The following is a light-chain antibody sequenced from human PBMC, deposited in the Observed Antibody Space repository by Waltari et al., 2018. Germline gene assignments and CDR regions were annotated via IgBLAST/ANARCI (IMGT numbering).Light chain of an antibody. V-gene: IGLV2-11*01. CDR2: VVN. CDR1: SSGVGGYNS. Sequence: QSALTQPRSVSGSPGPSVSTSRTGTSSGVGGYNSCSVYQQHPGKAPKLMIYVVNKRPSGVTDRFSGSKSGNTASLTISGLQAEDEADYYCWSFSGIYTHVFGTGTKVSVL. CDR3: WSFSGIYTHV. J-gene: IGLJ1*01.